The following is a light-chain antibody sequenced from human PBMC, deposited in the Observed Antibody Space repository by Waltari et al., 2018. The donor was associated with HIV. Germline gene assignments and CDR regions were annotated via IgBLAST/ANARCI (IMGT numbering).Light chain of an antibody. V-gene: IGLV2-14*01. CDR3: SSYISSSTLL. CDR1: SSDVGGYNY. Sequence: QSALTQPASVSGSPGQSITLSCTGTSSDVGGYNYVSWYQQHPGKAPKLTIYEVSNRPSGVSNRFSGSKSGNTASLTISGLQAEDEADYYCSSYISSSTLLFGGGTKLTVL. J-gene: IGLJ2*01. CDR2: EVS.